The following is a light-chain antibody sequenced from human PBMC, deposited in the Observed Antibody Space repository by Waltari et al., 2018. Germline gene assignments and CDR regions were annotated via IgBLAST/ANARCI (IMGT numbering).Light chain of an antibody. CDR3: QQYANLPLS. Sequence: DIQMTQSPSSLSASAGERVITTCQAIQDIKKNLNWFQQKPGKAPQVVIFDASNSQAAVPSRFIGGGYGTEFDFTISSLQPEDISTYYCQQYANLPLSCGGGTSVEIK. V-gene: IGKV1-33*01. CDR2: DAS. CDR1: QDIKKN. J-gene: IGKJ4*02.